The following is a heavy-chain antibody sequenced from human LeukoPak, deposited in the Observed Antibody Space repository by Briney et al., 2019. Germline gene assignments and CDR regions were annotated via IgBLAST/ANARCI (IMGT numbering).Heavy chain of an antibody. J-gene: IGHJ4*02. CDR3: ASHYDSSGYYHTPFDY. CDR1: GFTFSDYY. D-gene: IGHD3-22*01. CDR2: ISSSGSTI. V-gene: IGHV3-11*04. Sequence: GGSLRLSCAASGFTFSDYYMSWIRQAPGKGLEWVSYISSSGSTIYYADSVKGRFTISRDNAKNSLYLQMNSLRAEDTAVYYCASHYDSSGYYHTPFDYWGREPWSPSPQ.